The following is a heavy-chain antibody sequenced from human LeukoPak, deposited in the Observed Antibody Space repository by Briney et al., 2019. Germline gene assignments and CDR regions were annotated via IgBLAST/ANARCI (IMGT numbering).Heavy chain of an antibody. Sequence: GGTLRLSCAASGFTFNTYGMSWVRQAPGKGLEWVSGISGSGGATYYADSVKGRFTISRDDPHNTLYLQMNSLRTEDTAVYYCVRLQRAVTGNYWGQGTLVTVSS. CDR3: VRLQRAVTGNY. CDR1: GFTFNTYG. J-gene: IGHJ4*02. CDR2: ISGSGGAT. V-gene: IGHV3-23*01. D-gene: IGHD4-11*01.